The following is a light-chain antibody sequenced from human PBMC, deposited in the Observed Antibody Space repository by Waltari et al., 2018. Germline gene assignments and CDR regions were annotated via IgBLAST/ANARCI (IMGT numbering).Light chain of an antibody. V-gene: IGLV1-47*01. Sequence: QSVLPQPPSASVTPGQRVTIPCSGTSSNVGSIYVYCYKQLPGTAPKLLIYRDNQRPSGVPDRFSGSKSGTSASLAISGLRSEDEADYYCAAWDHNLGNYVFGTGTKVTVL. J-gene: IGLJ1*01. CDR3: AAWDHNLGNYV. CDR2: RDN. CDR1: SSNVGSIY.